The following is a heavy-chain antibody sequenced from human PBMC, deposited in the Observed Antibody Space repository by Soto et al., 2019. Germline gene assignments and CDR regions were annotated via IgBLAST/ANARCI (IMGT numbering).Heavy chain of an antibody. CDR2: IGPIEAHAP. J-gene: IGHJ3*01. D-gene: IGHD2-2*02. V-gene: IGHV3-23*01. Sequence: EVQLLESGGDLVQPGGTLILSCVASGYPFGDYAMRWVRQAPGKGLEWVSAIGPIEAHAPAYAASVKGRFTISRDNFRNILYLQMTNLRAEDTGVYYCAKDAIPYNGRDDAFDLWGQGTMVTVSS. CDR3: AKDAIPYNGRDDAFDL. CDR1: GYPFGDYA.